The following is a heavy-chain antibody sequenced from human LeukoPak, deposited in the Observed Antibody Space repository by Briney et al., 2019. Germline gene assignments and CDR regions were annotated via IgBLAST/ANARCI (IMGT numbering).Heavy chain of an antibody. D-gene: IGHD2-21*02. Sequence: GGSLRLSCVVSGFTFNRCWMNWVRQAAGKGLEWVAHIDPDGRDTYYVDSVKGRFTISRDNAQNSMYLQMNSLRVEDTAVYYCTSWGDTTAEYFQRWGQGTLVTVSS. CDR3: TSWGDTTAEYFQR. CDR2: IDPDGRDT. V-gene: IGHV3-7*01. CDR1: GFTFNRCW. J-gene: IGHJ1*01.